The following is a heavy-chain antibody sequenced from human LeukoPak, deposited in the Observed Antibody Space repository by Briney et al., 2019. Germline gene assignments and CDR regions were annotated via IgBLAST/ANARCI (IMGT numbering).Heavy chain of an antibody. Sequence: GGSLRLSCAASDFTFSRYGFHWVRQAPGEGLEWVSTITGSDDTTYYADSVKGRFTISRDYSKNTVHLQLNNLRAEDTAMYYCAKGPQLYSGYHPDYWGQGTLVTVSS. V-gene: IGHV3-23*01. CDR1: DFTFSRYG. J-gene: IGHJ4*02. D-gene: IGHD5-12*01. CDR3: AKGPQLYSGYHPDY. CDR2: ITGSDDTT.